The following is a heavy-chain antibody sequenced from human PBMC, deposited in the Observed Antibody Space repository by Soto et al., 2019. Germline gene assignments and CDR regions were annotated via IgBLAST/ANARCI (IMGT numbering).Heavy chain of an antibody. CDR3: ARDNITGPFDY. CDR1: GGSFSGYY. J-gene: IGHJ4*02. V-gene: IGHV4-34*01. CDR2: INHSGST. Sequence: QVQLQQWGAGLLKPSETLSLTCAVYGGSFSGYYWTWIRQPPGTGLEWIGEINHSGSTNYNPSLKRRGPISVDPSKNQFSLKLTSVTAADTAVYYCARDNITGPFDYWGQGTLVTVSS. D-gene: IGHD2-8*02.